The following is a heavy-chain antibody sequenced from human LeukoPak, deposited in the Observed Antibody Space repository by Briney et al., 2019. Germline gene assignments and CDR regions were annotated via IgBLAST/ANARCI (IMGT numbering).Heavy chain of an antibody. J-gene: IGHJ4*02. CDR2: MYYSGST. D-gene: IGHD3-3*01. Sequence: SETLSLTCTVSGDSISSSNYYWGWIRQPPGKGLEWIGSMYYSGSTYYNPSLKSRVTISVDTSKSQFSLKLSSVTAADTAVYYCARRRLEGVWSGPLYWGQGTLVTVSS. CDR3: ARRRLEGVWSGPLY. V-gene: IGHV4-39*01. CDR1: GDSISSSNYY.